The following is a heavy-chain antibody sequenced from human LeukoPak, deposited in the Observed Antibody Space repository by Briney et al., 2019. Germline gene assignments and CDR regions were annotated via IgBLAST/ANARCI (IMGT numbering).Heavy chain of an antibody. J-gene: IGHJ6*03. CDR1: DGSFSGYY. CDR2: INHSGST. V-gene: IGHV4-34*01. Sequence: PSETLSLTCAVYDGSFSGYYWSWIRQPPGKGLEWIGEINHSGSTNYNPSLKSRVTISVDTSKNQFSLKLSSVTAADTAVYYCARQTGYSSGWSNYYYYTDVWGKGTTVTISS. CDR3: ARQTGYSSGWSNYYYYTDV. D-gene: IGHD6-19*01.